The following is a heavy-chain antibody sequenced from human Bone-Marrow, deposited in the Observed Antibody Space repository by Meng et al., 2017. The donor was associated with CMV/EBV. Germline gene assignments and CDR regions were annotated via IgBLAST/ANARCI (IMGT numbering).Heavy chain of an antibody. D-gene: IGHD3-22*01. CDR2: IYYSGST. J-gene: IGHJ2*01. CDR3: ARVYYYDSSGYYYWYFDL. CDR1: ISSGDYY. Sequence: ISSGDYYWSWIRQPPGKGLEWSGYIYYSGSTYYNPSLKSRVTISVDTSKNQFSLKLSSVTAADTAVYYCARVYYYDSSGYYYWYFDLWGRGTLVTVSS. V-gene: IGHV4-30-4*01.